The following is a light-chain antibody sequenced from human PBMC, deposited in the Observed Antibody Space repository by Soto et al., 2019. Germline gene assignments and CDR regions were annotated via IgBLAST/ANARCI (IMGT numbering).Light chain of an antibody. J-gene: IGKJ1*01. CDR3: HQYDNWPGA. Sequence: EIVMTQSTATLSVSPGERATLSCRASQNIRFNLAWYQQKPGQAPRLLIYAASSRATGIPARFSGSGSGTEFTLTISSLQSEDFAIYYCHQYDNWPGAFGQGTKVDI. CDR2: AAS. CDR1: QNIRFN. V-gene: IGKV3-15*01.